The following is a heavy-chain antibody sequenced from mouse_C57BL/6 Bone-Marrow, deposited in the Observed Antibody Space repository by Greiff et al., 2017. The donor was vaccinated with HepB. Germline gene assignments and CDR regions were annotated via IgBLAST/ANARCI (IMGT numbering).Heavy chain of an antibody. Sequence: EVKLVESGAGLVKPGGSLKLSCAASGFTFSSYAMSWVRQTPEKRLEWVAYISSGGDYIYYADTVKGRFTISRDNARNTLYLQMSSLKSEDTAMYYCTRLYYGNYEFAYWGQGTLVTVSA. J-gene: IGHJ3*01. CDR3: TRLYYGNYEFAY. V-gene: IGHV5-9-1*02. CDR1: GFTFSSYA. CDR2: ISSGGDYI. D-gene: IGHD2-1*01.